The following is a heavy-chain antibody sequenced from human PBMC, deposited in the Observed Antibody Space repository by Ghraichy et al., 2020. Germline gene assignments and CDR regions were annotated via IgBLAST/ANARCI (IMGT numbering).Heavy chain of an antibody. CDR2: IHFDGSHK. D-gene: IGHD3-10*01. CDR3: VKDRATVRGLIMPFFDY. V-gene: IGHV3-30*02. Sequence: GGSLRLSCAASGFIFINYGMYWVRQTPGKGPEWVAFIHFDGSHKYYTDSVKGRFTISRDNSKNTIYLQMDSLRVEDTAVYYCVKDRATVRGLIMPFFDYWGQGTQVTVSS. CDR1: GFIFINYG. J-gene: IGHJ4*02.